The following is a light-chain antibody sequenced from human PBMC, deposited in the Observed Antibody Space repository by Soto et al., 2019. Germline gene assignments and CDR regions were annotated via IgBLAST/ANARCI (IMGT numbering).Light chain of an antibody. CDR2: DSS. V-gene: IGKV3D-20*01. J-gene: IGKJ5*01. Sequence: ILFTQSPTPPFFSSGGRATPSWRASQSVGTYVAWYKQKPGLAPRLVIFDSSTRPTGIPDRFSGSGSGTDFTLTISRLEPEDFAVYFCQQYGNSPQITFGQGTRLEIK. CDR3: QQYGNSPQIT. CDR1: QSVGTY.